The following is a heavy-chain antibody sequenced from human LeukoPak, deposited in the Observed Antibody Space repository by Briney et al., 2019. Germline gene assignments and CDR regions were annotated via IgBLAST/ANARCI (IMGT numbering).Heavy chain of an antibody. CDR1: GGTFGSYA. D-gene: IGHD2-15*01. CDR2: IIPIFGTA. CDR3: AREGGYCSGGSCYSWNY. Sequence: SVKVSCKASGGTFGSYAISWVRQAPGQGLEWMGGIIPIFGTANYAQKFQGRVTITTDESTSTAYMELSSLRSEDTAVYYCAREGGYCSGGSCYSWNYWGQGTLVTVSS. J-gene: IGHJ4*02. V-gene: IGHV1-69*05.